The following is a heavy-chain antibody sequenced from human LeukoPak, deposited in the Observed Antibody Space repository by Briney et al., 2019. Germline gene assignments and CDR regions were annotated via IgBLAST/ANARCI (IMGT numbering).Heavy chain of an antibody. CDR3: ARDSGYSYGPPVIGYYYYYMDV. V-gene: IGHV6-1*01. CDR1: GDSVSSNSAA. CDR2: TYYRSKWYN. D-gene: IGHD5-18*01. J-gene: IGHJ6*03. Sequence: SQTLSLTCAISGDSVSSNSAAWNWIRQSPSRGLEWLGRTYYRSKWYNDYAVSVKSRITINPDTSKNQFSLQLNSVTPEDTAVYYCARDSGYSYGPPVIGYYYYYMDVWGKGTTVTVSS.